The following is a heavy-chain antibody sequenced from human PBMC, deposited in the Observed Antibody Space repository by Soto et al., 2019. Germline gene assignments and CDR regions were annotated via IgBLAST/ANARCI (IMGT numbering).Heavy chain of an antibody. J-gene: IGHJ4*02. D-gene: IGHD5-18*01. CDR2: INPNSGDT. CDR1: GYTFSGYY. CDR3: AKMETTMALDY. V-gene: IGHV1-2*02. Sequence: QVQLVQSGAEVKKPGASVKVSCMASGYTFSGYYMHWVRQAPGQGLERLGWINPNSGDTKYAQKFPDTVTLTRDPSISTSYLELTRLRSDDTAVYYCAKMETTMALDYWGQGTLVTVSS.